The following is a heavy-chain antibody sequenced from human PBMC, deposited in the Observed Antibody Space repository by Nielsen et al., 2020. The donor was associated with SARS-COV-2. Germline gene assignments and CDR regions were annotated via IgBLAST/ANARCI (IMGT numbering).Heavy chain of an antibody. D-gene: IGHD5-24*01. V-gene: IGHV3-30-3*01. CDR3: AREGRGDEYFDY. Sequence: GGSLRLSCAASGFTFSSYAMHWVRQAPGKGLEWVAVISYDGSNKYYADSVKGRFTISRDNSKNTLYLQMNSLRAEDTAVYYCAREGRGDEYFDYWGQGTLVTVSS. CDR2: ISYDGSNK. CDR1: GFTFSSYA. J-gene: IGHJ4*02.